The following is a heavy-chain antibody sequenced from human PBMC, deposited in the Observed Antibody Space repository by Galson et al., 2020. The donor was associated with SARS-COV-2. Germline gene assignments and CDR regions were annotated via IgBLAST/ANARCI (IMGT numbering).Heavy chain of an antibody. CDR3: ARHGGLRDGYNANWFDP. CDR2: IYYSGST. V-gene: IGHV4-39*01. Sequence: ASETLSLTCTVSGGSISSSSYYWGWIRQPPGKGLEWIGSIYYSGSTYYNPSLKSRVTISVDTSKNQFSLKLSSVTAADTAVYYCARHGGLRDGYNANWFDPWGQGTLVTVSS. J-gene: IGHJ5*02. D-gene: IGHD5-12*01. CDR1: GGSISSSSYY.